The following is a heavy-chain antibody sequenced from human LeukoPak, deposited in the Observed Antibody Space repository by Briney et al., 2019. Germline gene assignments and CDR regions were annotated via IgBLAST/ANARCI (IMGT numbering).Heavy chain of an antibody. CDR2: IYYSGST. CDR3: ARHRVPHDYCD. D-gene: IGHD4-11*01. J-gene: IGHJ4*02. V-gene: IGHV4-59*05. Sequence: PSETLSLTCTVSGGSISSYYWSWIRQPPGKGLEWIGSIYYSGSTYYSPSLKSRVTISIDTSKNQFSLKLTSVTAADTAVYYCARHRVPHDYCDWGQGTLVTVSS. CDR1: GGSISSYY.